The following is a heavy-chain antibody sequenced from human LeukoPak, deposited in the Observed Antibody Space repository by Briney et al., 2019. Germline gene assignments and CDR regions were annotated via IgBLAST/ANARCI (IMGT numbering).Heavy chain of an antibody. Sequence: GGPLRLFCAASGFTFRNAWMSGVRQAPGKELEWVGRIKSKTDGGTTDYAAPVKGRFTISRDDSKNTLYLQMNSLKTEDTAVYYCTTDSDSSGYPFDYWGQGTLVTVSS. J-gene: IGHJ4*02. CDR2: IKSKTDGGTT. CDR3: TTDSDSSGYPFDY. V-gene: IGHV3-15*01. CDR1: GFTFRNAW. D-gene: IGHD3-22*01.